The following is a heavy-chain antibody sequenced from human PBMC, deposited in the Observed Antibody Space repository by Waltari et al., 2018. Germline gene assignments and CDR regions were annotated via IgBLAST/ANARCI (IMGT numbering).Heavy chain of an antibody. D-gene: IGHD3-3*01. CDR1: GGSIRSYY. CDR2: IYYSGST. Sequence: QVQLQESGPGLVKPSETLSLTCTVSGGSIRSYYWSWIRQPPGKGLEWIGYIYYSGSTNYNPSLKSRVTISVDTSKNQFSLKLSSVTAADTAVYYCARGGYYDFWSGYPLFDYWGQGTLVTVSS. V-gene: IGHV4-59*01. CDR3: ARGGYYDFWSGYPLFDY. J-gene: IGHJ4*02.